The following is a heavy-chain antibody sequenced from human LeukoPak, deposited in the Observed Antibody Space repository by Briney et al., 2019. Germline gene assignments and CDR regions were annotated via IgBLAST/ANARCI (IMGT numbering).Heavy chain of an antibody. V-gene: IGHV4-34*01. CDR3: ARLESGYDAFDI. Sequence: SETLSLTCAVYGGSFSGYYWSWIRQPPGKGLEWIGEINHSGSTNYNPSLKSRVTISVDTSKNQFSLKLSSVTAADTAVYYCARLESGYDAFDIWGQGTMVTVSS. CDR2: INHSGST. CDR1: GGSFSGYY. J-gene: IGHJ3*02. D-gene: IGHD1-1*01.